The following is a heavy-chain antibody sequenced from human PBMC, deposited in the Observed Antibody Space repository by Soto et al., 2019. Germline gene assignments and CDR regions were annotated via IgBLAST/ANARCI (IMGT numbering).Heavy chain of an antibody. Sequence: QVQLQESGPGLVKPSQNLSLTCTVSGGSISSGGYYWSWIRQHPGKGLEWIGYIYYSGSTYYNPSLKSRVTISVDTSKNQFSLKLSSVTAADTAVYYCARGGTGNNWFDPWGQGTLVTVSS. V-gene: IGHV4-31*03. J-gene: IGHJ5*02. CDR3: ARGGTGNNWFDP. CDR2: IYYSGST. D-gene: IGHD3-10*01. CDR1: GGSISSGGYY.